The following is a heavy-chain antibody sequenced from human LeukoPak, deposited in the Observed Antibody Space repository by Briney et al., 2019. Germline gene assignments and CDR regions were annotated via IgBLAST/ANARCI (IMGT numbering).Heavy chain of an antibody. V-gene: IGHV4-39*01. J-gene: IGHJ5*02. CDR2: IYYSGST. CDR3: AGLDYDFWSGYYANNWFDP. CDR1: GGSISSSSYY. Sequence: SETLSLTCTVSGGSISSSSYYWGWIRQPPGKGLEWIGSIYYSGSTYYNPSLKSRVTISVDTSKNQFSLKPSSVTAADTAEYYCAGLDYDFWSGYYANNWFDPWGQGTLVTVSS. D-gene: IGHD3-3*01.